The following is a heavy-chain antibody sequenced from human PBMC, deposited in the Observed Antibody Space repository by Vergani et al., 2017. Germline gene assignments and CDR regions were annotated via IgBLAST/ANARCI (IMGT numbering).Heavy chain of an antibody. D-gene: IGHD3-22*01. J-gene: IGHJ6*02. Sequence: EVQLVQSGAEVKKPGESLRISCKGSGSSFTSYWIRGVRQMPGKGLEWIGIIYPGDSASSNSPSFQGQFTISADKSISTAYLQWSSLKASDTAMYYCASDSDYDNSGYSVPYYYYYGMDVWGQGTTVTVSS. CDR1: GSSFTSYW. CDR3: ASDSDYDNSGYSVPYYYYYGMDV. CDR2: IYPGDSAS. V-gene: IGHV5-51*01.